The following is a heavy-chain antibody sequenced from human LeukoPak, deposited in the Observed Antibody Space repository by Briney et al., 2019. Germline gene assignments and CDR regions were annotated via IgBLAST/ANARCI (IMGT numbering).Heavy chain of an antibody. CDR3: ARIRRSITPNWFDP. J-gene: IGHJ5*02. CDR1: GFAFSGYA. Sequence: GGSLRLSCAASGFAFSGYAMNWVRQAPGKGLEWVSSLSGSSSYIYYADSVRGRFTMSRDNAKNSLYLQMNSLRAEDTAVYYCARIRRSITPNWFDPWGQGTLVTVSS. D-gene: IGHD3-10*01. CDR2: LSGSSSYI. V-gene: IGHV3-21*01.